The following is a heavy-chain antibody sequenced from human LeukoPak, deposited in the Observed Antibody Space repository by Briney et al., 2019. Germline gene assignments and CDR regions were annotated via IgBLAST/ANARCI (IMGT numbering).Heavy chain of an antibody. CDR3: ASGETGSYYNRALDY. CDR2: ISSSGSTI. V-gene: IGHV3-48*03. Sequence: GSLRLSCAASGFTFSSYEMNWVRQAPGKGLEWVSYISSSGSTIYYADSVKGRFTISRDNAKNSLYLQMNSLRAEDTAVYYCASGETGSYYNRALDYWGQGTLVTVSS. J-gene: IGHJ4*02. D-gene: IGHD3-10*01. CDR1: GFTFSSYE.